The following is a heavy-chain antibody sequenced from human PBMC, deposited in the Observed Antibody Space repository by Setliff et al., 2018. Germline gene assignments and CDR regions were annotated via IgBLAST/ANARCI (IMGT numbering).Heavy chain of an antibody. V-gene: IGHV3-48*01. CDR1: GFIFSSYS. D-gene: IGHD3-3*01. Sequence: GGSLRLSCAASGFIFSSYSMNWVRQAPGKGLEWVSYISSSSSTIYYADSVKGRFTISRDNAKNSLYLQMNSLRSEDTAVYYCARDYTYYDFWSGPSSDAFDIWGQGTMVTVSS. CDR2: ISSSSSTI. CDR3: ARDYTYYDFWSGPSSDAFDI. J-gene: IGHJ3*02.